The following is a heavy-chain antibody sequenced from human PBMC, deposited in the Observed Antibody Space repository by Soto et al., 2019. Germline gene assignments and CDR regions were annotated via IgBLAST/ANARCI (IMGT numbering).Heavy chain of an antibody. CDR3: TRRIAVAGTYYFDY. D-gene: IGHD6-19*01. CDR1: GFTFSHAW. CDR2: IKSISDGETT. Sequence: LLVESGGGFVQPGGSLRLSCVASGFTFSHAWMDWVRQAPGKGLEWVGRIKSISDGETTNYAASVAGRFTISRDDSKNTLFLHVNSLKTEDTGVYYCTRRIAVAGTYYFDYWGQGTLVTVFS. V-gene: IGHV3-15*07. J-gene: IGHJ4*02.